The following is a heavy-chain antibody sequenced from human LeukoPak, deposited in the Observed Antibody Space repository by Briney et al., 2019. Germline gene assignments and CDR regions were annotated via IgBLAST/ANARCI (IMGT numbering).Heavy chain of an antibody. J-gene: IGHJ6*03. CDR2: IIPLFGMR. CDR1: GDTFINYA. V-gene: IGHV1-69*04. Sequence: ASVKVSCKASGDTFINYAINWVRQAPGQGLEWMGKIIPLFGMRDYAQRFQGRLILIANKSTSTTYMELRSLRSDDTAVYYCARFLELRIHYYYMDVWGKGTTVTVSS. D-gene: IGHD1-7*01. CDR3: ARFLELRIHYYYMDV.